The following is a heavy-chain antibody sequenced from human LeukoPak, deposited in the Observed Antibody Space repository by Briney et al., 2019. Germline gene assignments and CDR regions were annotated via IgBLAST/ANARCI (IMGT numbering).Heavy chain of an antibody. CDR2: MNPNSGNT. Sequence: ASVKVSCKASGYTFTSYDINWVRQATGQGLEWMGWMNPNSGNTGYAQKFQGRVTMTRNTSISTAYMELSSLRSEDTAVYYCARGRVFTDAFDIRGQGTMVTVSS. CDR1: GYTFTSYD. CDR3: ARGRVFTDAFDI. V-gene: IGHV1-8*01. J-gene: IGHJ3*02.